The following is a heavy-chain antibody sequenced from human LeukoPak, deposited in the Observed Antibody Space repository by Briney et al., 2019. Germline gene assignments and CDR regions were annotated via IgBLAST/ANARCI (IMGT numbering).Heavy chain of an antibody. CDR3: ATSAGRGYSYGSAPYFDY. Sequence: ASVKVSCKVSGYTLTELSMHWVRQAPGKGLEWMGGFDPEDGETIYAQKFRGRVTMTEDTSTDTAYMELSSLRSEDTAVYYCATSAGRGYSYGSAPYFDYWGQGTLVTVSS. J-gene: IGHJ4*02. CDR2: FDPEDGET. D-gene: IGHD5-18*01. CDR1: GYTLTELS. V-gene: IGHV1-24*01.